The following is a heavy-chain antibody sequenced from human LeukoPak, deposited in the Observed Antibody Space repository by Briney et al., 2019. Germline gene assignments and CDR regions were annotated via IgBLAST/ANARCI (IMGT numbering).Heavy chain of an antibody. V-gene: IGHV3-21*04. Sequence: GGSLRLSCAASGFTFSSYSMNWVRQAPGKGLEWVSSISSSSSYIYYADSVKGRFTISRDNSKNTLYLQMNSLRAEDTAVYYCAKGSSSWHSAWFDPWGQGTLVTVSS. CDR3: AKGSSSWHSAWFDP. J-gene: IGHJ5*02. CDR1: GFTFSSYS. CDR2: ISSSSSYI. D-gene: IGHD6-13*01.